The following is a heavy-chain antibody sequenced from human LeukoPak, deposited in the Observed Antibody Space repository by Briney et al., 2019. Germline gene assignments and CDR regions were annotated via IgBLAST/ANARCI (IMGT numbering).Heavy chain of an antibody. J-gene: IGHJ4*02. CDR2: IYSGGST. V-gene: IGHV3-66*01. Sequence: PGGSLRLSCAASGFTVSSNYMSWVRQAPGKGLEWVSVIYSGGSTYYADSVKGRFTISRDNSKNTLYLQMNSLRAEDTAVYYCAKVGGSGSYDPYYFDYWGQGTLVTVSS. CDR1: GFTVSSNY. CDR3: AKVGGSGSYDPYYFDY. D-gene: IGHD3-10*01.